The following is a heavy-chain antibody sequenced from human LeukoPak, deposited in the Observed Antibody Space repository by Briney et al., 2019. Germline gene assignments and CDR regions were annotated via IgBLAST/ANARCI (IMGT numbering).Heavy chain of an antibody. V-gene: IGHV3-21*01. CDR3: ARPDINYYDSSGYYYVSAFDI. J-gene: IGHJ3*02. CDR2: ISSSSDYI. D-gene: IGHD3-22*01. CDR1: GFTFSTYS. Sequence: GGSLRLSCAASGFTFSTYSMNWVRQAPGKGLEWVSAISSSSDYIYYADSVKGRFTISRDNAKNSLFLQMNSLRAEDTAVYYCARPDINYYDSSGYYYVSAFDIWGQGTMVTVSS.